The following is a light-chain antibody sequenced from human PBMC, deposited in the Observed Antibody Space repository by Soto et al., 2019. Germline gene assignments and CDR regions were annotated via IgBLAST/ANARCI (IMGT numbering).Light chain of an antibody. J-gene: IGKJ1*01. V-gene: IGKV3-15*01. Sequence: EIVMTQSPATLSVSPGERATLSWRASQSVSSNLAWYQQKPGQAPRLLIYGASTRATGIPARFSGSGSGTDFTLTISRLEPEDFAVYCCQQYGSSPQTFGQGTKVDIK. CDR3: QQYGSSPQT. CDR2: GAS. CDR1: QSVSSN.